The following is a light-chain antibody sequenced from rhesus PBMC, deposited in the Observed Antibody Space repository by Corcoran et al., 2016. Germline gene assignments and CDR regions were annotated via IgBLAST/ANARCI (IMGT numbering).Light chain of an antibody. CDR2: SAS. Sequence: DIQMTQSPSSLSASVGDTVTITCRASQSFSSSLAWYQQKPGKAPKLLIYSASSLQSGVPSSFSGSKSGTDFTLTISSLQPEDIASYYCQQYYSYPFTFGPGTKLDIK. V-gene: IGKV1-46*01. CDR1: QSFSSS. CDR3: QQYYSYPFT. J-gene: IGKJ3*01.